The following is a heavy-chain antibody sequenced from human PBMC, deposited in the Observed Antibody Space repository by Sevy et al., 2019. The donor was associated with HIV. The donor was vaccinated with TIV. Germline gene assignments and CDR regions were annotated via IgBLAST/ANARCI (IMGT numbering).Heavy chain of an antibody. Sequence: GGSLRLSCAASGFTFSSYAMHWVRQAPGKGLEYVSAISSNGGSTYYANSVKGRFTISRDNSKNTLYLQMGSLRAEDMAVYYCARAFGITIFGIDAFDIWGQGTMVIVSS. J-gene: IGHJ3*02. CDR3: ARAFGITIFGIDAFDI. CDR2: ISSNGGST. CDR1: GFTFSSYA. D-gene: IGHD3-3*01. V-gene: IGHV3-64*01.